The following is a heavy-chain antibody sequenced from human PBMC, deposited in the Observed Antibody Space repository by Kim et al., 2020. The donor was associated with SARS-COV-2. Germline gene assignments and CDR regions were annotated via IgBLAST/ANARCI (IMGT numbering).Heavy chain of an antibody. Sequence: SFQGQVTIPADKSISTAYLQWSSLKASDTAMYYCARHRIAAAGTPGDFDYWGQGTLVTVSS. J-gene: IGHJ4*02. CDR3: ARHRIAAAGTPGDFDY. D-gene: IGHD6-13*01. V-gene: IGHV5-51*01.